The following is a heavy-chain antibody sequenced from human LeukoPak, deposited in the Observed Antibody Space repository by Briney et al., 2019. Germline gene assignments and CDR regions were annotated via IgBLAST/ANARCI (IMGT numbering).Heavy chain of an antibody. CDR1: GLTFSSYA. CDR3: AKGGRWDYYDSSH. V-gene: IGHV3-23*01. J-gene: IGHJ3*01. Sequence: PGGSLRLSCAASGLTFSSYAMTWVRQDPGKGLEWVSGISGNGGTTYYADSVKGRFTISRDNSKNTLYLQMDSLRIEDTAVYYCAKGGRWDYYDSSHWGQGTMVTVSS. D-gene: IGHD3-22*01. CDR2: ISGNGGTT.